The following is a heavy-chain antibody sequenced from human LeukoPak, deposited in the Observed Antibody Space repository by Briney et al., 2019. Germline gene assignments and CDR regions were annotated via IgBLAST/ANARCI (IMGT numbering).Heavy chain of an antibody. CDR1: GFTFSNYG. CDR2: IWVDGTNK. CDR3: ARDRGVAAHLDY. D-gene: IGHD5-12*01. Sequence: GGSLRLSCAASGFTFSNYGMHWVRQAPGKGLEWVAVIWVDGTNKYYADSVRGRFTISRDNSKNTLYLQMSSLRAEDTAVYYCARDRGVAAHLDYWGQGTLVTVSS. V-gene: IGHV3-33*01. J-gene: IGHJ4*02.